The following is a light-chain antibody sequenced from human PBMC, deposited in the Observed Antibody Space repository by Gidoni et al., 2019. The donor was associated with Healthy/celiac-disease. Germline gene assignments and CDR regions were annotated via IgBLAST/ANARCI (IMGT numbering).Light chain of an antibody. V-gene: IGKV1-5*01. CDR3: QQYNSYPKYT. J-gene: IGKJ2*01. CDR2: DAS. Sequence: DIQMPPSPSTLSASVGDRVTITLPASHSISSWFAWYQQKPGKDPKLLIYDASSLESGVPSRFSGSGSGTELTLNISSRQPDDFATYYCQQYNSYPKYTFXQXTKLEIK. CDR1: HSISSW.